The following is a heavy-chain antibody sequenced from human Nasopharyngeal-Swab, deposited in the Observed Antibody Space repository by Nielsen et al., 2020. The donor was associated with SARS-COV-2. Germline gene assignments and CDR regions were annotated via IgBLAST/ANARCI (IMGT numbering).Heavy chain of an antibody. J-gene: IGHJ5*02. CDR3: AREKGYCSGGSCYNWFDP. CDR2: IIPIFGTA. Sequence: AVKVTCKASGGTFSSYAISWVRQAPGQGLEWMGGIIPIFGTANYAQKFQGRVTITADKSTSTAYMELSSLRSEDTAVYYCAREKGYCSGGSCYNWFDPWGQGTLVTVSS. D-gene: IGHD2-15*01. CDR1: GGTFSSYA. V-gene: IGHV1-69*06.